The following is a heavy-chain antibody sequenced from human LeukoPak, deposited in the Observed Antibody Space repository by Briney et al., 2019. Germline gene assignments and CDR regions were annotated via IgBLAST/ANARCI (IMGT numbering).Heavy chain of an antibody. V-gene: IGHV4-39*07. CDR1: GVSISSSNSY. Sequence: SETLSLTCTVSGVSISSSNSYWGWIRQPPGKGLEWIGSIYYSGNTYYNPSLKSRVTISVDTSKNQFSLKLSSVTAADTAVYYCARLRGYGYNLGVYFDYWGQGALVTVSS. CDR3: ARLRGYGYNLGVYFDY. CDR2: IYYSGNT. D-gene: IGHD5-24*01. J-gene: IGHJ4*02.